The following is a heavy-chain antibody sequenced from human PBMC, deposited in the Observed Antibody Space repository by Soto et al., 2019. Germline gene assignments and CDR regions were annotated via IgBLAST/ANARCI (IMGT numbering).Heavy chain of an antibody. J-gene: IGHJ6*02. D-gene: IGHD3-3*01. CDR3: ARHRRFLDYYHGMDV. V-gene: IGHV4-39*01. Sequence: PSATLSLTCTLTGGSISSSSYYWGWICQPPGKGLEWIGSIYYSGSTYYNPSLKSRVTISVDTSKNQFSLKLSSVTAADTAVYYCARHRRFLDYYHGMDVWGLGTTDTVFS. CDR2: IYYSGST. CDR1: GGSISSSSYY.